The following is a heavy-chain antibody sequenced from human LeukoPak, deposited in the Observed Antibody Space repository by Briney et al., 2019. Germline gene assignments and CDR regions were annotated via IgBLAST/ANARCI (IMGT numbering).Heavy chain of an antibody. J-gene: IGHJ4*02. D-gene: IGHD1-26*01. Sequence: GASVKVSCKASGYTFTGYYMHWVRQAPGQGLEWMGWVNPNSGGTNYAQKFQDRVTMTRDTSISTAYMELSRLRSDDTAVYYCARDLVVGATNDYWGQGTLVTVSS. CDR3: ARDLVVGATNDY. V-gene: IGHV1-2*02. CDR2: VNPNSGGT. CDR1: GYTFTGYY.